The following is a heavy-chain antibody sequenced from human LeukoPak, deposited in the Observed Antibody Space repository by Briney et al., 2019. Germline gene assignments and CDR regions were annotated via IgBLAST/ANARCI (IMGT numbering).Heavy chain of an antibody. J-gene: IGHJ4*02. V-gene: IGHV4-39*01. Sequence: SETLSLTCTVSGGSISSSSYYWGWIRQPPGKGLEWIGSIYYSGSTSYNPSLKSRVTISVETSKNQFSLKLSSVTAADTAFYYCARNHTHEGYGYYLDYWGQGTLVTVSS. CDR2: IYYSGST. D-gene: IGHD4-17*01. CDR3: ARNHTHEGYGYYLDY. CDR1: GGSISSSSYY.